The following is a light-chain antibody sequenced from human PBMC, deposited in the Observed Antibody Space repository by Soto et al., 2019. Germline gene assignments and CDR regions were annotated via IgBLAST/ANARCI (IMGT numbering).Light chain of an antibody. V-gene: IGKV3-20*01. J-gene: IGKJ1*01. CDR2: GAS. CDR1: QSVSSSY. Sequence: EIVLTQSPGTLSFSPGERSTLSCRARQSVSSSYLAWYQQKPGQAPRLLIYGASSRATGIPDRFSGSGSGTDFTLTISRLEPEDFAVYYCQHYGSSWTFGQGTKVDIK. CDR3: QHYGSSWT.